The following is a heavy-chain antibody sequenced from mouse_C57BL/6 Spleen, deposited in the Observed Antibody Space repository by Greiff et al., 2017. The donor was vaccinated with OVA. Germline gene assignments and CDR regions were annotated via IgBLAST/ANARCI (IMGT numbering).Heavy chain of an antibody. J-gene: IGHJ1*03. D-gene: IGHD3-2*02. CDR3: ARGPGNWDFDV. CDR1: GYTFTSYW. CDR2: IDPSDSET. Sequence: QVQLQQPGAELVRPGSSVKLSCKASGYTFTSYWMHWVKQRPIQGLEWIGNIDPSDSETHYNQKFKDKATLTVDKSSSTAYMQLSSLTSEDSAVYYCARGPGNWDFDVWGTGTTVTVSS. V-gene: IGHV1-52*01.